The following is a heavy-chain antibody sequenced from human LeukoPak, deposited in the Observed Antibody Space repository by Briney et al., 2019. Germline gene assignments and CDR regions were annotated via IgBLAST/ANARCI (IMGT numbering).Heavy chain of an antibody. D-gene: IGHD3-10*01. V-gene: IGHV4-39*02. CDR3: ARRGVAAAATNFDY. Sequence: SQTLSLTCTVSGGSISGYYWGWIRQPPGKGLEWIGSIYYSGTPYYNPSLETRLTISVDTSKSHFSLKLSSVTAADTAVYYCARRGVAAAATNFDYWGQGTLVTVSS. J-gene: IGHJ4*02. CDR1: GGSISGYY. CDR2: IYYSGTP.